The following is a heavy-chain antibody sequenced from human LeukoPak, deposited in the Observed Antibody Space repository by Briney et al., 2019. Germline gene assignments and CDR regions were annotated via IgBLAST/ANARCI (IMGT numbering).Heavy chain of an antibody. J-gene: IGHJ4*02. CDR3: AREWGRIAVAGGPDH. CDR1: GFTFSNYG. Sequence: PGGSLRLSCEASGFTFSNYGMHWVRQAPGKGLEGVALIWYDGRTEFYVASVKGRLTISRDNSANTLFLQMTSLRVEDTAGYYCAREWGRIAVAGGPDHWGQGTLVTVSS. D-gene: IGHD6-19*01. CDR2: IWYDGRTE. V-gene: IGHV3-33*02.